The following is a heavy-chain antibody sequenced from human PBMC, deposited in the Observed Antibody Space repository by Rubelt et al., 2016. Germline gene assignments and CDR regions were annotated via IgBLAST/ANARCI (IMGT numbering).Heavy chain of an antibody. CDR3: AKVRTGTTALTYYYYGMDV. V-gene: IGHV3-30*02. Sequence: VQLVESGGGLVKPGGSLRLSCAASGFTFSNAWMNWVRQAPGKGLEWVAFIRYDGSNKYYADSVKGRFTISRDNSKNTLYLQMNSLRAEDTAVYYCAKVRTGTTALTYYYYGMDVWGQGTTVTVSS. CDR2: IRYDGSNK. CDR1: GFTFSNAW. D-gene: IGHD1-1*01. J-gene: IGHJ6*02.